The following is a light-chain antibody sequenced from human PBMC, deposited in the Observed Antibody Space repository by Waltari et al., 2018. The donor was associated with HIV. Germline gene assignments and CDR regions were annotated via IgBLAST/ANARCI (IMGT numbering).Light chain of an antibody. CDR2: EVS. CDR3: MQSIQLLYT. J-gene: IGKJ2*01. V-gene: IGKV2D-29*01. CDR1: HSLLHSDGKTY. Sequence: IVMTQTPISLSVTPGQPASISCKSSHSLLHSDGKTYLYLYLQKPGQPPQLLMYEVSNRFSGVPGRFSGSGSGTIFTLEISRVEAADVGVYYCMQSIQLLYTFGQGTKLELK.